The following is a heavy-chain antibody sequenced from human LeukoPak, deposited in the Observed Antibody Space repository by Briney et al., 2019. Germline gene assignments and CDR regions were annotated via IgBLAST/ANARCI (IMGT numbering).Heavy chain of an antibody. CDR1: GFSFSTYE. CDR2: ISASGQTI. D-gene: IGHD2-21*01. V-gene: IGHV3-48*03. CDR3: ARGKLLTYYFDY. Sequence: PGGSLRLSCAASGFSFSTYEFHWVRHAPGKGLEWVSYISASGQTIYYADSVKGRFTISRDNAKNSLYLQMNSLRAEDTAVYYCARGKLLTYYFDYWGQGTLVTVSS. J-gene: IGHJ4*02.